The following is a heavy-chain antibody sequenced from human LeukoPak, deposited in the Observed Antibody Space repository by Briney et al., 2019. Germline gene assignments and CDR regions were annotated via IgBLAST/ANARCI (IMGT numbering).Heavy chain of an antibody. Sequence: PGGSLRLSCAASGFTVSSNYMSWVRQAPGKGLEWVSVIYSGGLTYYADSVKGRFTVSRDNFKNTLYLQMNSLRAEDTAVYYCAREVYGPLTGDWGQGILVTVSS. CDR1: GFTVSSNY. D-gene: IGHD7-27*01. CDR3: AREVYGPLTGD. CDR2: IYSGGLT. J-gene: IGHJ4*02. V-gene: IGHV3-66*01.